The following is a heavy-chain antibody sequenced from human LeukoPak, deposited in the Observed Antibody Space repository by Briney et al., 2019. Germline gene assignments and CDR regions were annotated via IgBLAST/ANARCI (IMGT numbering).Heavy chain of an antibody. J-gene: IGHJ6*04. CDR2: IYSGGST. CDR1: GFTVSSNY. V-gene: IGHV3-53*01. D-gene: IGHD2-15*01. CDR3: ARDRTVAATPRGYYYYGMDV. Sequence: PGGSLRLSCAASGFTVSSNYMSWVRQAPGKGLEWVSVIYSGGSTYYADSVKGRFTISRDNSKNTLYLQMNSLRAEDTAVYCCARDRTVAATPRGYYYYGMDVWGKGTTVTVSS.